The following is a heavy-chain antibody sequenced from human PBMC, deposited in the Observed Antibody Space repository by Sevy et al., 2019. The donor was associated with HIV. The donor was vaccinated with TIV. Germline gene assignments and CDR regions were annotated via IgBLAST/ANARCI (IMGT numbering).Heavy chain of an antibody. J-gene: IGHJ6*02. CDR3: ARDGTSGWDYYYYYGMDV. V-gene: IGHV3-11*01. CDR1: GFTFSDYY. D-gene: IGHD6-19*01. Sequence: GESLKISCAASGFTFSDYYMSWIRQAPGKGLEWVSYISSSGSTIYYADSVKGRFTISRDNAKNSLYLQMNSLRAEDTAVYYCARDGTSGWDYYYYYGMDVWGQGTTVTVSS. CDR2: ISSSGSTI.